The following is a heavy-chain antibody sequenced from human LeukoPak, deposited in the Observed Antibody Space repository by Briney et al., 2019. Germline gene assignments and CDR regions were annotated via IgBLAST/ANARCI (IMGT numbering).Heavy chain of an antibody. Sequence: PGGSLRLSCEASGFTFTSYSMNWVRQAPGKGLEWVSSITNSGSYIYYADSVKGRFTVSRDNAKHSLYLQMDSLRVEDTAVYYCARDRGHNYGALTGYYLGNYFDYWGQGTLVTVSS. CDR1: GFTFTSYS. J-gene: IGHJ4*02. V-gene: IGHV3-21*01. CDR3: ARDRGHNYGALTGYYLGNYFDY. CDR2: ITNSGSYI. D-gene: IGHD3-9*01.